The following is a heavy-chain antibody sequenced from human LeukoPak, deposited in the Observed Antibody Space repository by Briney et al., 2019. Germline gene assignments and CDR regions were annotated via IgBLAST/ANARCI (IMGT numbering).Heavy chain of an antibody. CDR3: ARDLSSSWYSLAY. CDR2: INWDGEAT. J-gene: IGHJ4*02. Sequence: GGSLRLSCAASGVTIADHGMSWVRQVPGKGLEWVSGINWDGEATGYADSVKGRFTIPRDNDKKSLYLEMNSLRDDDTALYYCARDLSSSWYSLAYWGQGTLVTVSS. CDR1: GVTIADHG. V-gene: IGHV3-20*04. D-gene: IGHD6-13*01.